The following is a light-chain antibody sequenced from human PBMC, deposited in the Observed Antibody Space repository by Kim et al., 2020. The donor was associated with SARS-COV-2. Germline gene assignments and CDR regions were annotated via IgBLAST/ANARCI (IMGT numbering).Light chain of an antibody. J-gene: IGLJ2*01. V-gene: IGLV3-21*04. CDR1: NIGSKS. CDR3: QVWDAPTDHPI. CDR2: YDS. Sequence: SYELTQPPSVSVAPGETASITCGGNNIGSKSVHWYQQKPGQAPVMVIYYDSDRPSGIPERFSGSTSGNTATLTISRVEAGDEADYYCQVWDAPTDHPIFGGGAKLTVL.